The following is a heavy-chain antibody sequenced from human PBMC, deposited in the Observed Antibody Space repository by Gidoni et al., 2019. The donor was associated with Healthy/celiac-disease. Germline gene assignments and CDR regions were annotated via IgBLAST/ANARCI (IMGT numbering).Heavy chain of an antibody. V-gene: IGHV5-51*01. D-gene: IGHD5-18*01. Sequence: EVQLVQSGAEVKKPGESLKISCKVSGYSFTSYWIGWVRQMPGKGLEWMGIIYPCDSDTRYSPSFQGQVTISADKSISTAYLQWSSLKASDTAMYCCARQAIGYSYAFDIWGQGTMVTVSS. J-gene: IGHJ3*02. CDR1: GYSFTSYW. CDR3: ARQAIGYSYAFDI. CDR2: IYPCDSDT.